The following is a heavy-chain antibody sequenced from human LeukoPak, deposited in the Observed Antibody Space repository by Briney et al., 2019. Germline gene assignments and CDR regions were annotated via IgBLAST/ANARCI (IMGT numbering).Heavy chain of an antibody. Sequence: GGSLRLSCAASGFTFSNSWMQWVRQVPGKGLVWVSRINTDGTSTSYADSVWGRFIISRNNAKNTLYLQMNSLRAEDTAVYYCARSKQVVAAQYDPWGQGTLVTVSS. CDR3: ARSKQVVAAQYDP. J-gene: IGHJ5*02. CDR2: INTDGTST. D-gene: IGHD2-15*01. CDR1: GFTFSNSW. V-gene: IGHV3-74*01.